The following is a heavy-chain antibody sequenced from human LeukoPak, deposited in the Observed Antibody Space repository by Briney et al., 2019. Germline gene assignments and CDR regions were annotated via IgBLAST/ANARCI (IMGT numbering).Heavy chain of an antibody. J-gene: IGHJ4*02. CDR3: ARHPEDYYDSSGYYLQGGFDY. V-gene: IGHV4-4*09. D-gene: IGHD3-22*01. CDR1: GGSISSYY. Sequence: SETLSLTCTVSGGSISSYYWSWIRQPPGKGLEWIGHIYTSGSTNYNPSLKSRVTISVDTSKNQFSLKLSSVTAADTAVYYCARHPEDYYDSSGYYLQGGFDYWGQGTLVTVSS. CDR2: IYTSGST.